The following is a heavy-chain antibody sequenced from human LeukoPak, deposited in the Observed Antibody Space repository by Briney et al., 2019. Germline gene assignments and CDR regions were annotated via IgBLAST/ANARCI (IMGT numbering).Heavy chain of an antibody. Sequence: ASVKVSCKASGYTFTNYYIHWVRQAPGQGLEWMGLINPGGGNTNYAQNFQGRVTMTRDTSASTVYMELSSLRSEDTAIYYCARIRDGYNDAYDIWGRGTVVTVPS. CDR1: GYTFTNYY. CDR3: ARIRDGYNDAYDI. J-gene: IGHJ3*02. CDR2: INPGGGNT. V-gene: IGHV1-46*01. D-gene: IGHD5-24*01.